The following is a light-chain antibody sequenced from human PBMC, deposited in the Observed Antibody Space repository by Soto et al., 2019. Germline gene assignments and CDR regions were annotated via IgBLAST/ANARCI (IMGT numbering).Light chain of an antibody. V-gene: IGLV2-14*01. Sequence: QSVLTQPASLSGSPGQSITISCTGTISDVGGYDFVSWYQQHAGRAPKLLIYEVSRLPSGVSNRFSGSKSGNTASLTISGLQAEDEADYYCSSYRGYYTRVFGTGTKVNVL. J-gene: IGLJ1*01. CDR2: EVS. CDR1: ISDVGGYDF. CDR3: SSYRGYYTRV.